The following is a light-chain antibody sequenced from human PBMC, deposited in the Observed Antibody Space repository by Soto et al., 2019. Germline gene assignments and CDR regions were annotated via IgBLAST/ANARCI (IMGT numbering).Light chain of an antibody. V-gene: IGKV2-28*01. J-gene: IGKJ2*01. CDR1: QSLLHINGYSY. CDR2: LGS. CDR3: MQALQTPPT. Sequence: DIVMTQSPLSLPVTPGEPASISWRSSQSLLHINGYSYLDWYLQKPGQSPQLLIYLGSNRASGVPDRFSGSGSGTEFTLKISRVEAEDVGVYYCMQALQTPPTFGQGTKLEIK.